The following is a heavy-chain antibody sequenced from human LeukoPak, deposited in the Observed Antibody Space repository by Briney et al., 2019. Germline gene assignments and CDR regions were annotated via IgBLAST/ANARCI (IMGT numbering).Heavy chain of an antibody. J-gene: IGHJ6*03. CDR1: GGSFSGYY. CDR2: INHSGST. Sequence: LGTLSLTCAVYGGSFSGYYWSWIRQPPGKGLEWIGEINHSGSTNYNPSLKSRVTISVDTSKNQFSLKLSSVTAADTAVYYCARVASYYYYYMDVWGKGTTVTVSS. CDR3: ARVASYYYYYMDV. V-gene: IGHV4-34*01.